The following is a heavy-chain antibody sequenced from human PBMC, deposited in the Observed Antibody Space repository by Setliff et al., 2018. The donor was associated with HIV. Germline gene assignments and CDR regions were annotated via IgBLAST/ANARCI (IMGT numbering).Heavy chain of an antibody. CDR3: ASLLARPRGAIGTDY. V-gene: IGHV4-39*07. Sequence: SETLSLTCTVSGGSISTSSYYWGWIRQPPGKGLEWIASIYYSGNTYYNPSLKSRVTISQDTSKNQFSLKLTSVTAADTAVYYCASLLARPRGAIGTDYWGQGTLVTVSS. CDR2: IYYSGNT. D-gene: IGHD3-10*01. J-gene: IGHJ4*02. CDR1: GGSISTSSYY.